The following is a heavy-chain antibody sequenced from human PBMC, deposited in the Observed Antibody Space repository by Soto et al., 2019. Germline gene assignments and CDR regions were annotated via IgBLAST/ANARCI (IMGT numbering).Heavy chain of an antibody. Sequence: PSETLSLTCTVSGKSVSTFYWSWIRQPPGKGLEWIGHAYYSGSTNYDPSLKGRVTISVDMSKNQVSLRLTSVTAADTAVYYCARGTDYTQIASYHYGMDVWGQGTSVTVSS. CDR1: GKSVSTFY. V-gene: IGHV4-59*02. D-gene: IGHD4-4*01. CDR2: AYYSGST. J-gene: IGHJ6*02. CDR3: ARGTDYTQIASYHYGMDV.